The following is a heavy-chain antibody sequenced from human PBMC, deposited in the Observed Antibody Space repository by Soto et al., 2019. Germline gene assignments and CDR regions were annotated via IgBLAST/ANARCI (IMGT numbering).Heavy chain of an antibody. CDR3: ARGVKGIPGTMHYYYCYGMDV. V-gene: IGHV1-69*12. Sequence: QVQLVQSGAEVKKPGSSVKVSCKASGGTFSSYAISWVRQAPGQGLEWMGGIIPIFGTANYAQKFQGRVTITGDESTSKAYMELSSLRSEDTAVYYCARGVKGIPGTMHYYYCYGMDVWGQGTTVTVSS. J-gene: IGHJ6*02. D-gene: IGHD1-7*01. CDR1: GGTFSSYA. CDR2: IIPIFGTA.